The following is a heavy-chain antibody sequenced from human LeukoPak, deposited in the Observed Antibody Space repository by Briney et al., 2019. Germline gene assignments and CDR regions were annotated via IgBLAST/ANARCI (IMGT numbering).Heavy chain of an antibody. CDR2: ISSTGSTI. CDR1: GFTFSSYE. CDR3: AREKRYNWFDP. V-gene: IGHV3-48*03. Sequence: GGSLRLSCAASGFTFSSYEMNWVRQAPGRGLEWVSYISSTGSTIYYADSVKGRFTISRDNAKNSLYLQMNSLRAEDTAVYYCAREKRYNWFDPWGQGTLVTVSS. J-gene: IGHJ5*02.